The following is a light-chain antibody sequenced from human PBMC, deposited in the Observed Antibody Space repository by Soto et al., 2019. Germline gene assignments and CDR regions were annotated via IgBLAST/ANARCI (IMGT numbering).Light chain of an antibody. Sequence: DIQMTQSPSSLSASVGDRATITCRASQSISRYLNWYQQKLGKAPKLLIYAASSLQRGVPSRFSGSGSGTDFTLTINNLQPEDFATYYCQQSYSSPRITFGQGTRLEIK. CDR2: AAS. CDR3: QQSYSSPRIT. CDR1: QSISRY. V-gene: IGKV1-39*01. J-gene: IGKJ5*01.